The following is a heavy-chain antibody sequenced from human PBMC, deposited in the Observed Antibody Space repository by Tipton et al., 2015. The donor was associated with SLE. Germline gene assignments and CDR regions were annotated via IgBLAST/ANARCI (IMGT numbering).Heavy chain of an antibody. CDR1: GDSINGYY. Sequence: TLSLTCTVPGDSINGYYWTWIRQPPGKGLEWVGYVYSSGFSDYNPSLRSRVTISLDTSKNQFSLKLSSVTAADTAVYYCARGPIEGYYYYYMDVWGKGTTVTVSS. V-gene: IGHV4-59*12. CDR3: ARGPIEGYYYYYMDV. CDR2: VYSSGFS. J-gene: IGHJ6*03. D-gene: IGHD1-26*01.